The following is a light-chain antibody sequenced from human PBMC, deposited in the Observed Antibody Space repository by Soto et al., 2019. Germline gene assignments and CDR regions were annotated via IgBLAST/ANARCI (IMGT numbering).Light chain of an antibody. Sequence: DIPMTQSPSSLSASVGDRVTITCQASQDISNYLNWYQQKPGKAPKLLIYDASNLETGVPSRFSGSGSGTDFTFTISSLQPEDIATYYCQQLVTFGPGTKVDIK. V-gene: IGKV1-33*01. CDR2: DAS. CDR1: QDISNY. J-gene: IGKJ3*01. CDR3: QQLVT.